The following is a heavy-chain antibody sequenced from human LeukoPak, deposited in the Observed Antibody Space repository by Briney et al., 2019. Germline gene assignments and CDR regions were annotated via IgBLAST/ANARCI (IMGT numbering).Heavy chain of an antibody. Sequence: PGGSLRLSCAASGFTVSSNYMSWVRQAPGKGLEWVSVISGSGGSTYYADSVKGRFTISRDNSKNTLYLQMNSLAVEDTAVYYCARGSITMIVPDYWGQGTLVTVSS. CDR2: ISGSGGST. J-gene: IGHJ4*02. D-gene: IGHD3-22*01. CDR3: ARGSITMIVPDY. V-gene: IGHV3-53*01. CDR1: GFTVSSNY.